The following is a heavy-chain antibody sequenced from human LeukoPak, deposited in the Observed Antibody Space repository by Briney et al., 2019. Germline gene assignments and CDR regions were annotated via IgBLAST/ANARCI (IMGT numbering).Heavy chain of an antibody. J-gene: IGHJ3*02. CDR2: IYPGDSDT. D-gene: IGHD3-9*01. Sequence: GGSLRLPCKGSGYSFTSYWIGWVRQMPGKGLEWMGIIYPGDSDTRYSPSFQGQVTIPADKSISTAYLQWSSLKASDTAMYYCATYYDILTGYSPDAFDIWGQGTMVTVSS. V-gene: IGHV5-51*01. CDR1: GYSFTSYW. CDR3: ATYYDILTGYSPDAFDI.